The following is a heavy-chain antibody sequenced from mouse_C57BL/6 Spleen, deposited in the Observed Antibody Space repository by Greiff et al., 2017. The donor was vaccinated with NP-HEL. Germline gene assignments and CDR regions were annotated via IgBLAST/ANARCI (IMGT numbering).Heavy chain of an antibody. D-gene: IGHD2-4*01. J-gene: IGHJ3*01. V-gene: IGHV1-82*01. CDR3: ARGPVYYDYDTFAY. Sequence: VQLQQSGPELVKPGASVKISCKASGYAFSSSWMNWVKQRPGKGLEWIGRIYPGDGDTNYNGKFKGKATMTADKSSSTAYMPLSSLTSADSAVYFCARGPVYYDYDTFAYWGQGTLVTVSA. CDR1: GYAFSSSW. CDR2: IYPGDGDT.